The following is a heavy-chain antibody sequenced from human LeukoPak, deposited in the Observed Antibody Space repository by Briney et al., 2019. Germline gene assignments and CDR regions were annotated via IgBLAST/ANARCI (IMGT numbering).Heavy chain of an antibody. Sequence: PSQTLSLTCTVSGGSISSASYYWSWIRQPAGKGLEWIGRIYTSGSTNYNPSLKSRVTISVDTSKNQFSLKLSSVTAADTAVYYCAMRERLAAASDYWGQGTLVTVSS. V-gene: IGHV4-61*02. D-gene: IGHD6-13*01. CDR3: AMRERLAAASDY. J-gene: IGHJ4*02. CDR2: IYTSGST. CDR1: GGSISSASYY.